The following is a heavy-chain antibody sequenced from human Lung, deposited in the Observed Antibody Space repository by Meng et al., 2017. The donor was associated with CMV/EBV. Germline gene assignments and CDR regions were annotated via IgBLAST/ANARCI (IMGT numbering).Heavy chain of an antibody. D-gene: IGHD2-21*02. CDR1: GFTFSSYS. V-gene: IGHV3-21*01. J-gene: IGHJ4*02. CDR2: ITNGKNYI. Sequence: GGSLRLXCAASGFTFSSYSMSWVRQAPGKGLEWVSSITNGKNYIYYADSVKGRFTISRDNAKNSLYLQMNSLRAEDTAVYYCARDWGLRPADIDYWGQGTLVTVSS. CDR3: ARDWGLRPADIDY.